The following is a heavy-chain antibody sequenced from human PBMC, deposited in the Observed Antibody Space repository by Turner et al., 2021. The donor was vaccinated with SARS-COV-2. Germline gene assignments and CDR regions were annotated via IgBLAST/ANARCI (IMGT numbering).Heavy chain of an antibody. CDR3: ARNWFAQFDI. Sequence: VPLLASGLGLVHPGGSLIPSCAASGFPFTTYALSWVRQGQGKGLGWVSDISGSGDSTYNADAVKGRFNISRDKSMNTMFLQMRSLGAGDTATYECARNWFAQFDIWGQGTTVTVSS. J-gene: IGHJ6*02. V-gene: IGHV3-23*01. CDR2: ISGSGDST. CDR1: GFPFTTYA. D-gene: IGHD3-10*01.